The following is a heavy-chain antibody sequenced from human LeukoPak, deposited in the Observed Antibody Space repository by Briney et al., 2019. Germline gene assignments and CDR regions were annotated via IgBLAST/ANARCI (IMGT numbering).Heavy chain of an antibody. V-gene: IGHV1-2*02. CDR1: GYTFTGYY. CDR2: INPNSGGT. J-gene: IGHJ5*02. D-gene: IGHD3-22*01. CDR3: AREGYYCDSSGYYITSYNWFDP. Sequence: ASVKVSCKASGYTFTGYYMHWVRQAPGQGLEWMGWINPNSGGTNYAQKFQGRVTMTRDTSISTAYMELSRLRSDDTAVYYCAREGYYCDSSGYYITSYNWFDPWGQGTLVTVSS.